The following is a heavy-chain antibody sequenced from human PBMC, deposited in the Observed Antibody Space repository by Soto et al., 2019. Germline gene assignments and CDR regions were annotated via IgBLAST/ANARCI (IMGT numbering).Heavy chain of an antibody. CDR3: AKDTLNDSGSFDY. J-gene: IGHJ4*02. V-gene: IGHV3-23*01. D-gene: IGHD6-19*01. Sequence: LRLSCAASGFTFRTYGVTWVRQAPGKGLEWVSGISGSGGERYYGDSGEGRFSISRDNSENTLFLQMHSLRAEDTAIYYCAKDTLNDSGSFDYWGQGTLVTVSS. CDR1: GFTFRTYG. CDR2: ISGSGGER.